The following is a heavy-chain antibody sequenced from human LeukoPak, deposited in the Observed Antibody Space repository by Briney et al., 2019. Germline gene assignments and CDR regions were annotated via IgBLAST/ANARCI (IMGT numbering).Heavy chain of an antibody. Sequence: SETLSLTCTVSGGSISSYYWSWIRQPPGKGLEWIGYIYYSGSTSYSPSLKSRVTISVDTSKNQFSLKLSSVTDADTAVYYCARSDYGANSFDYWGQGTLVTVSS. D-gene: IGHD4/OR15-4a*01. V-gene: IGHV4-59*01. J-gene: IGHJ4*02. CDR1: GGSISSYY. CDR3: ARSDYGANSFDY. CDR2: IYYSGST.